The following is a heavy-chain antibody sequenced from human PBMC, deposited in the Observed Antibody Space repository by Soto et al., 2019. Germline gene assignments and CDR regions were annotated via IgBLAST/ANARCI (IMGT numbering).Heavy chain of an antibody. CDR3: AARGYCSGGSCYLFDY. J-gene: IGHJ4*02. V-gene: IGHV1-69*13. CDR2: IIPIFGTA. Sequence: SVKVSCKASGGTFSSYAISWVRQAPGQGLEWMGGIIPIFGTANYAQKFQGRVTITADESTSTAYMELSSLRSEDTAVYYCAARGYCSGGSCYLFDYWGQGTLVTVSS. D-gene: IGHD2-15*01. CDR1: GGTFSSYA.